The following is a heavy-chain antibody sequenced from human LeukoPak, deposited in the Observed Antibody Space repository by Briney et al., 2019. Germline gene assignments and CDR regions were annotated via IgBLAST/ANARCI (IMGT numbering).Heavy chain of an antibody. D-gene: IGHD3-22*01. CDR2: ISSSSSTI. Sequence: GSLRLSCAASGFTFSSYSMNWVRQAPGKGLEWVSYISSSSSTIYYADSVKGRFTISRDNAKNSLYLQMNSLRAEDTAVYYCARDSGYYDSSGYYPFDYWGQGTLVTVSS. J-gene: IGHJ4*02. CDR1: GFTFSSYS. V-gene: IGHV3-48*04. CDR3: ARDSGYYDSSGYYPFDY.